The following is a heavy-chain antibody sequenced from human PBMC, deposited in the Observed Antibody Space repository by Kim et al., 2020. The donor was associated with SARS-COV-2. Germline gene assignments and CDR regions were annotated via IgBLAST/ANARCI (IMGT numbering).Heavy chain of an antibody. D-gene: IGHD3-3*01. V-gene: IGHV3-74*03. CDR3: VRGSGYF. CDR2: DGGIR. Sequence: DGGIRKYADSVKGRFTISRDNAKSTVYLQMSGLGVEDTAVYCCVRGSGYFWGQGTLVTVSS. J-gene: IGHJ4*02.